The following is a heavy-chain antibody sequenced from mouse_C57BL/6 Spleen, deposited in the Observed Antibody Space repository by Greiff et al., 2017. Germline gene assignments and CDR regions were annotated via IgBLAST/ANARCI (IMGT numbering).Heavy chain of an antibody. J-gene: IGHJ3*01. CDR3: ARNGYDVPWFAY. D-gene: IGHD2-2*01. CDR2: IYPRSGNT. Sequence: QVQLKQSGAELARPGASVKLSCTASGYTFTSYGISWVKQRTGQGLEWIGEIYPRSGNTYYNEKFKGKATLTADKSSSTSYMELRSLTSEDSAVYFCARNGYDVPWFAYWGQGTLVTVSA. CDR1: GYTFTSYG. V-gene: IGHV1-81*01.